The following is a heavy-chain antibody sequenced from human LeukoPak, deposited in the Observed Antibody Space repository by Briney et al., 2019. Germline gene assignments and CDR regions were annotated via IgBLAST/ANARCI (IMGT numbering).Heavy chain of an antibody. V-gene: IGHV3-11*01. CDR3: AGAGHYYGSGSYYKPPVFDY. J-gene: IGHJ4*02. CDR1: GFTFSDYY. CDR2: ISSSGSTI. D-gene: IGHD3-10*01. Sequence: PGGSLRLSCAASGFTFSDYYMSWIRQAPGKGLEWVSYISSSGSTIYYADSVKGRFTISRDNAKNSLYLQMNSLRAEDTAVYYCAGAGHYYGSGSYYKPPVFDYWGQGTLVTVSS.